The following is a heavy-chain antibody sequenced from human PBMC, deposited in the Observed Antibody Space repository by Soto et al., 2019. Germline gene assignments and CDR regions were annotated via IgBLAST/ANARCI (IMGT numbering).Heavy chain of an antibody. J-gene: IGHJ5*02. V-gene: IGHV1-24*01. CDR3: ATEATTGGGWFDP. Sequence: ASVKVSCKVSGYTLTELSMNWVRQAPGKGLEWMGGFDTEDGETIYAQKFQGRVTMTEDTSTDTAYMELSSLRSEDTAVYYCATEATTGGGWFDPWGQGTLVTVSS. CDR1: GYTLTELS. CDR2: FDTEDGET. D-gene: IGHD1-1*01.